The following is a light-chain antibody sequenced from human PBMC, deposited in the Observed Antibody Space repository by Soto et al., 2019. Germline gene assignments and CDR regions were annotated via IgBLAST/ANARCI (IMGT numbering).Light chain of an antibody. Sequence: EIVLTQSPATLSLSPGERATLSCRASQSVSGYLAWYQHKPGQAPRLVIYDVSTRAIGIPARFSGSGFGTDYTLTISSLEHEDFAVYYCQQRNKWRTFGQGTKVEI. CDR2: DVS. V-gene: IGKV3-11*01. CDR3: QQRNKWRT. J-gene: IGKJ1*01. CDR1: QSVSGY.